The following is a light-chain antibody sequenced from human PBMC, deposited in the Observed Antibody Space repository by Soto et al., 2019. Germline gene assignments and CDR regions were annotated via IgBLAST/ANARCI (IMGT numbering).Light chain of an antibody. V-gene: IGKV3-20*01. Sequence: ELVLTQSPGTLSFSPGERATLSCTATQTVNNNYLAWYQQIPGQAPRLLISGASGRATGTPDRFSGSASGTDFTLTISRLEPEDFAVYYCQQYGSSPLTFGGGTKVDIK. CDR3: QQYGSSPLT. CDR1: QTVNNNY. CDR2: GAS. J-gene: IGKJ4*01.